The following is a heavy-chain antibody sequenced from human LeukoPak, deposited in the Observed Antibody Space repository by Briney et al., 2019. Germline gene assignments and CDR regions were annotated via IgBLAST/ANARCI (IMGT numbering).Heavy chain of an antibody. Sequence: PSETLSLTCTVSGGSISTYYWNWVRQPPGKGLEWIAYIYYSGSTNYNPSLKSRVTMSVDTSSDQYSLKLSSVTAADTAVYYCARGRSPYDSSAAFDIWGQGTMVTVCS. J-gene: IGHJ3*02. V-gene: IGHV4-59*01. D-gene: IGHD3-22*01. CDR1: GGSISTYY. CDR3: ARGRSPYDSSAAFDI. CDR2: IYYSGST.